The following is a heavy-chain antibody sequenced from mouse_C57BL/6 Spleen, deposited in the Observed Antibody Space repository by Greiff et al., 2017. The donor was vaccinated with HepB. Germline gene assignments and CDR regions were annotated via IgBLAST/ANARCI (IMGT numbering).Heavy chain of an antibody. CDR2: ILPGSGST. CDR1: GYTFTGYW. V-gene: IGHV1-9*01. Sequence: QVQLQQSGAELMKPGASVKLSCKATGYTFTGYWIEWVKQRPGHGLEWIGEILPGSGSTNYNEKFKGKATFTADTSSNTAYMQLSSLTTEDSAIYYCARRRYDYALHYYAMDYWGQGTSVTVSS. CDR3: ARRRYDYALHYYAMDY. J-gene: IGHJ4*01. D-gene: IGHD2-4*01.